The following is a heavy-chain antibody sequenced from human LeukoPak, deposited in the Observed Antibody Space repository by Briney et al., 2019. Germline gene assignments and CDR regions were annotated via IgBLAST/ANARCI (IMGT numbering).Heavy chain of an antibody. CDR1: GYTFTSYD. D-gene: IGHD1-26*01. Sequence: VASVKVSCTASGYTFTSYDINWVRQATGQGLEWMGWMNPNSGNTGYAQKFQGRVTITRNTSISTAYMELSSLRSEDTAVYYCAREGVGQDTQNTMTTHYYYYYYMDVWGKGTTVTVSS. CDR3: AREGVGQDTQNTMTTHYYYYYYMDV. CDR2: MNPNSGNT. J-gene: IGHJ6*03. V-gene: IGHV1-8*03.